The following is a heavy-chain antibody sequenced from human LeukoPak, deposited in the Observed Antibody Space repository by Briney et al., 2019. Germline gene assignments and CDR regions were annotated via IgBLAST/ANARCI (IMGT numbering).Heavy chain of an antibody. CDR1: GFTFSSYA. CDR3: AKLDTPAAIAPYYFDY. CDR2: ISGSGGST. V-gene: IGHV3-23*01. D-gene: IGHD2-2*01. J-gene: IGHJ4*02. Sequence: GGSLRLSCAASGFTFSSYAMSWVRQAPGKGLEWVSTISGSGGSTYYADSVRGRFTISRDNSKNTLYLQMNSLRAEDTAVYYCAKLDTPAAIAPYYFDYWGRGTLVTVSS.